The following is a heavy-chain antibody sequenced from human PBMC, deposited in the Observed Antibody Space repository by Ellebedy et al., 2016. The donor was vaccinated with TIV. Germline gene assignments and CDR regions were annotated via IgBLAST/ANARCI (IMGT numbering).Heavy chain of an antibody. J-gene: IGHJ2*01. CDR3: ARDTFYYDSSGSPHWYFDL. V-gene: IGHV4-59*01. D-gene: IGHD3-22*01. CDR2: IYYGGST. CDR1: GGSISSYY. Sequence: SETLSLTXTVSGGSISSYYWSWIRQPPGKGLEWIGYIYYGGSTNYNPSLKSRVTISLDTSKNQFSLKLSSVTAADTAIYYCARDTFYYDSSGSPHWYFDLWGRGTLVTVSS.